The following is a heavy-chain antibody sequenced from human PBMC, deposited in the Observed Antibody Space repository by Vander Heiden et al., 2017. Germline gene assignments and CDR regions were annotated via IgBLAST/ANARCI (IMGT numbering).Heavy chain of an antibody. V-gene: IGHV3-53*01. CDR2: IYSGGST. J-gene: IGHJ4*02. Sequence: EVQLVESGGGLIQPGGSLRLSCAASGFTVSSNYMSWVRQAPGKGLEWVSVIYSGGSTYYADSVKGRFTISRDNSKNTLYLQMNSLRAEDTAVYYCASALYSSSWVFDYWGQGTLVTVSS. CDR1: GFTVSSNY. CDR3: ASALYSSSWVFDY. D-gene: IGHD6-13*01.